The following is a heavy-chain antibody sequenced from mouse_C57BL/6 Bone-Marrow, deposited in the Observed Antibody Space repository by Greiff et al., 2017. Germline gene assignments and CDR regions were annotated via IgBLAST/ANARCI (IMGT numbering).Heavy chain of an antibody. CDR1: GFNIKDDY. D-gene: IGHD1-1*01. J-gene: IGHJ2*01. V-gene: IGHV14-4*01. Sequence: EVKLLESGAELVRPGASVKLSCTASGFNIKDDYMHWVKQRPEQGLEWIGWIDPENGDTEYASKFQGKATITADTSSNTAYLQLSSLTSEDTAVYYCTTLGTTVVAPFDYWGQGTTLTVSS. CDR2: IDPENGDT. CDR3: TTLGTTVVAPFDY.